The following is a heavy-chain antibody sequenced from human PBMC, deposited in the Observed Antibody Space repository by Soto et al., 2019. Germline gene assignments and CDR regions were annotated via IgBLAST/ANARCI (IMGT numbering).Heavy chain of an antibody. J-gene: IGHJ4*02. CDR1: GGSISSYY. D-gene: IGHD2-2*01. CDR3: ARVVGYCSSTSCPTYYFDY. Sequence: SETLSLTCTVSGGSISSYYWSWIRQPPGKGLEWIGYIYYSGSTNYNPSLKSRVTISVDTSKNQFSLKLSSVTAADTAVYYCARVVGYCSSTSCPTYYFDYWGQGTLVTVSS. V-gene: IGHV4-59*01. CDR2: IYYSGST.